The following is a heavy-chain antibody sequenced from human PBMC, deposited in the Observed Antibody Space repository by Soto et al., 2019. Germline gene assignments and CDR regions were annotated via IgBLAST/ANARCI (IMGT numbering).Heavy chain of an antibody. CDR3: ARENRPGIAAAGTYLWYRGPWNYGMDV. Sequence: QMQLVQSGPEVKKPGTSVKVSCKASGFTFTSSAVQWVRQARGQRLEWIGWIVVGSGNTNYAQKFQERVTITRDMSTSTAYMELSSLRSEDTAVYYCARENRPGIAAAGTYLWYRGPWNYGMDVWGQGTTVTVSS. D-gene: IGHD6-13*01. V-gene: IGHV1-58*01. J-gene: IGHJ6*02. CDR2: IVVGSGNT. CDR1: GFTFTSSA.